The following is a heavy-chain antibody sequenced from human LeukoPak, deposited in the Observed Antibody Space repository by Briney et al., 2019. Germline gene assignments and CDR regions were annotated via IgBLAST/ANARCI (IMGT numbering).Heavy chain of an antibody. CDR3: ARGQWLRVYYYYMDV. D-gene: IGHD5-12*01. Sequence: PGGSERLSCAASGFTFSSYSMNWVRQSPGKGLEWVSSISSSSSYIYYADSVKGRFAISRDNAKNSLYLQMNSLRAEDTAVYYCARGQWLRVYYYYMDVWGKGTTVTVSS. J-gene: IGHJ6*03. CDR1: GFTFSSYS. V-gene: IGHV3-21*01. CDR2: ISSSSSYI.